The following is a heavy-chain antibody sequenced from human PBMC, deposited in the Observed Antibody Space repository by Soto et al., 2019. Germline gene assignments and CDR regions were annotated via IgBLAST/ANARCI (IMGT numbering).Heavy chain of an antibody. CDR3: GSVRPSGYVLS. CDR2: VYFSGNT. D-gene: IGHD6-25*01. J-gene: IGHJ5*02. Sequence: SETLSLTCTVSGGSLSSYYWTWIRQSPGKGLEWIGYVYFSGNTNYNPSLKSRVTISIDTSKNQFSLRLASVTAADTAFYYCGSVRPSGYVLSWGQGTLVTVS. V-gene: IGHV4-59*01. CDR1: GGSLSSYY.